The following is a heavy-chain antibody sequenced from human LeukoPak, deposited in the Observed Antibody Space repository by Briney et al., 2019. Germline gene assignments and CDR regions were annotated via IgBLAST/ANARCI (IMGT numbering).Heavy chain of an antibody. CDR1: GYTFTNYG. J-gene: IGHJ4*02. V-gene: IGHV1-2*02. CDR2: INPNSGGT. CDR3: ARGFTWIQLLGY. Sequence: ASVKVSCKAAGYTFTNYGVNWVRQAPGQGLEWMGWINPNSGGTNYAQKFQGRVTMTRDTSISTAYMELSRLRSDDTAVYYCARGFTWIQLLGYWGQGTLVTVSS. D-gene: IGHD5-18*01.